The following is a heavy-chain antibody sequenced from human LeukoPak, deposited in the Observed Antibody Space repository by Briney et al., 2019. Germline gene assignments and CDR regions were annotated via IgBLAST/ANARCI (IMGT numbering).Heavy chain of an antibody. Sequence: SVKVSCKASGFTFTISAVQWVRQARGQRREWIGWIVVGSGNTNYAQKFQERVTITRDMSTSTAYMELSSLRSEDTAVYYCAADLMKVRGVTSLDYWGQGTLVTVSS. CDR3: AADLMKVRGVTSLDY. V-gene: IGHV1-58*01. J-gene: IGHJ4*02. D-gene: IGHD3-10*01. CDR2: IVVGSGNT. CDR1: GFTFTISA.